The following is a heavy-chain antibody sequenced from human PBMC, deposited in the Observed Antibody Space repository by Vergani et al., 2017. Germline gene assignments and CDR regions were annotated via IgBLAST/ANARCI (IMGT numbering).Heavy chain of an antibody. CDR2: ISGSGGST. Sequence: EVQLLESGGGLVQPGGSLRLSCAASGFTFSSYAMSWVRQAPGKGLEWVSAISGSGGSTYYADSVKGRFTISRDNSKNTLYLQMNSLRAEDTAVYYCAKVDVGYDSSGYYFYYYGMDVWGQGTTDTVSS. J-gene: IGHJ6*02. CDR3: AKVDVGYDSSGYYFYYYGMDV. V-gene: IGHV3-23*01. D-gene: IGHD3-22*01. CDR1: GFTFSSYA.